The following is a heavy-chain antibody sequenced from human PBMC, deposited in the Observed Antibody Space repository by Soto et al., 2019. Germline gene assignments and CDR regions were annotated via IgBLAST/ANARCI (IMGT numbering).Heavy chain of an antibody. CDR1: GGTFSSYA. J-gene: IGHJ1*01. CDR2: IIPIFGTA. CDR3: AGSHYLLRSLEWVPEYCQH. Sequence: QVQLVQSGAEVKKPGSSVKVSCKASGGTFSSYAISWVRQAPGQGLEWMGGIIPIFGTANYAQKFQGRVTITADESTSTAYMELSSLRSEDTAVYYCAGSHYLLRSLEWVPEYCQHWGQCSLVTVSS. V-gene: IGHV1-69*12. D-gene: IGHD3-3*01.